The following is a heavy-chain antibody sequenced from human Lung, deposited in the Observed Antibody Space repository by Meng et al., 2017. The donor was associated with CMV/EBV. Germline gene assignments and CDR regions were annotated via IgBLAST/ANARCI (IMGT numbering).Heavy chain of an antibody. V-gene: IGHV4-59*01. CDR2: IYYSGST. J-gene: IGHJ6*02. D-gene: IGHD3-10*01. Sequence: SXTXSLXXTVSGGSISSYYWSWIRQPPGKGLEWIGYIYYSGSTNYNPSLKSRVTISVDTSKNQFSLKLSSVTAADTAVYYCASGKYYYGSGSYYNYYYYGMDVWXQGTXVTVSS. CDR1: GGSISSYY. CDR3: ASGKYYYGSGSYYNYYYYGMDV.